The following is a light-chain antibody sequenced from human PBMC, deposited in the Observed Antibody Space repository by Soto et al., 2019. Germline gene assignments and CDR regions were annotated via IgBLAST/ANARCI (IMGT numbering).Light chain of an antibody. CDR2: EVT. CDR3: TSYTTSTTVV. CDR1: SSDIGAYDY. V-gene: IGLV2-14*01. J-gene: IGLJ1*01. Sequence: QSALTQPASVSGSPGQSITISCTGTSSDIGAYDYVSWYQQHPDKAPKVMIFEVTKRPSGVSSRFSGSKSGYTASLTISGLQADDEADYYCTSYTTSTTVVFGTGTKLTVL.